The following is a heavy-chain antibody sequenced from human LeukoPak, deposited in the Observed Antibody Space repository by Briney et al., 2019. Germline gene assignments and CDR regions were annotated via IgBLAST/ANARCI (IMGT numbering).Heavy chain of an antibody. CDR3: ASRYCSGGSCYSSDAFDI. CDR1: GYTFTSYY. V-gene: IGHV1-46*01. D-gene: IGHD2-15*01. CDR2: INPSGGST. Sequence: GASVKVSCKASGYTFTSYYMHWVRQAPGQGLEWMGIINPSGGSTSYAQKFQGRVTMTRDTSTSTAYMELSSLRSEDTAVYYCASRYCSGGSCYSSDAFDIWGQGTMVTVSS. J-gene: IGHJ3*02.